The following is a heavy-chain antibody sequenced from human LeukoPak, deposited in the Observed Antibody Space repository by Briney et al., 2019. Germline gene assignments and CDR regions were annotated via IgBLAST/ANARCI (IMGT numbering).Heavy chain of an antibody. CDR1: GYTLTSYG. CDR2: ISAYNDNT. Sequence: GASVKVSCKASGYTLTSYGISWVRQAPGEGLEWMGWISAYNDNTNYAQKLQGRVTMTTDTSTSTAYMELRSLRSDDTAVYYCARGDTAMARYNWFDPWGQGTLVTVSS. V-gene: IGHV1-18*01. CDR3: ARGDTAMARYNWFDP. J-gene: IGHJ5*02. D-gene: IGHD5-18*01.